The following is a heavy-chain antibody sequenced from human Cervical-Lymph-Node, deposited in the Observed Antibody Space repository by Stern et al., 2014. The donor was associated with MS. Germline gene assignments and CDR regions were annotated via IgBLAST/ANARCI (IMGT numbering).Heavy chain of an antibody. CDR2: VSYDGSNK. CDR1: AFTFSDYA. CDR3: ARDKRSYGYESIGY. Sequence: QVQLVQSGGGVVQPGRSLRLSCAASAFTFSDYAMYWVRQAPGKGLEWVAFVSYDGSNKHYADSVKGRFIISRDNAKKTLLLQMDSLRPDDTAVYYCARDKRSYGYESIGYWGEGTLVTVSS. V-gene: IGHV3-30*04. J-gene: IGHJ4*02. D-gene: IGHD1-26*01.